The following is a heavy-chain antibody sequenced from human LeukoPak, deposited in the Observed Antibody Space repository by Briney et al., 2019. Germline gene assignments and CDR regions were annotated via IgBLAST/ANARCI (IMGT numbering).Heavy chain of an antibody. CDR2: ISPNSGGT. J-gene: IGHJ5*02. CDR3: ARESSCDTTNCLAPTDWFDP. D-gene: IGHD2/OR15-2a*01. CDR1: GYTFTGYY. Sequence: GASVKVSCKASGYTFTGYYIHWVRQAPGQGLEWMGWISPNSGGTNYAQKFQGRVTMTRDTSITTAYMELSRLRSDDTAVYYCARESSCDTTNCLAPTDWFDPRGQGTLVTVSS. V-gene: IGHV1-2*02.